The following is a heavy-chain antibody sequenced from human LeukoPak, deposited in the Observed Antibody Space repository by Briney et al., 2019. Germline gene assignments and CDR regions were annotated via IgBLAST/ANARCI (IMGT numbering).Heavy chain of an antibody. D-gene: IGHD3-16*01. V-gene: IGHV3-30*04. Sequence: PGGSLRLSCVGSGFTFENYALHWVRQAPGKGLKWMSVISYDGSHRYYADSVEGRFTISRDNSKNTVYLQMNGLGPSDTAVYFWARVGCRGKHFYYDHWGQGPLVTVSS. CDR1: GFTFENYA. J-gene: IGHJ4*02. CDR2: ISYDGSHR. CDR3: ARVGCRGKHFYYDH.